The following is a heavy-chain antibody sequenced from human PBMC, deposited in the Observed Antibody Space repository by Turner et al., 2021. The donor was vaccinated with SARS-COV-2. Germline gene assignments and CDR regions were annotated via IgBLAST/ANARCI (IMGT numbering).Heavy chain of an antibody. D-gene: IGHD3-3*01. J-gene: IGHJ5*02. CDR1: GFTFSSYA. CDR2: ISGSGGST. CDR3: AKDRFFGVEQANWFDP. V-gene: IGHV3-23*01. Sequence: EVQLLESGGGLVQPGGSLRLYCAASGFTFSSYAMSWVRQAPGKGLEWVSAISGSGGSTYYADSVKGRFTISRDYSKNTLYLQMNSLRAEDTAVYYCAKDRFFGVEQANWFDPWGQGTLVTVSS.